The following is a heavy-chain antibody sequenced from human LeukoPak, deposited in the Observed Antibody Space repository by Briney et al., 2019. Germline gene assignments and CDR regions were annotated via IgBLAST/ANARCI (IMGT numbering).Heavy chain of an antibody. J-gene: IGHJ4*02. CDR2: ISKDGSQK. CDR1: GFIFNNYA. CDR3: ARESYGDYYIDS. D-gene: IGHD4-17*01. V-gene: IGHV3-30-3*01. Sequence: GGSLRLSCAASGFIFNNYALHWVRQAPGKGLEWVAVISKDGSQKYHADSVKGRFTISRDNSKNTLFLQMTSLGAEDTAVYFCARESYGDYYIDSWGQGTLVIVSS.